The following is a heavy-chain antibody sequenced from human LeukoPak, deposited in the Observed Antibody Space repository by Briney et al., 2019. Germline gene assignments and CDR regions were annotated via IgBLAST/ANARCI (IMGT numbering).Heavy chain of an antibody. CDR3: AELGITMIGGV. D-gene: IGHD3-10*02. V-gene: IGHV3-48*04. Sequence: GGSLRLSCAASRFTFSNYWMSWVRQAPGKGLEWVSYISSSGSTIYYADSVKGRFTISRDNAKNSLYLQMNSLRAEDTAVYYCAELGITMIGGVWGKGTTVTISS. J-gene: IGHJ6*04. CDR1: RFTFSNYW. CDR2: ISSSGSTI.